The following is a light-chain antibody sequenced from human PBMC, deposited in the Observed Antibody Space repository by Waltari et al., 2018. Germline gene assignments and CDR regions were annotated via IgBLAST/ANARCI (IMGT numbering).Light chain of an antibody. CDR2: GTT. CDR1: GSNLGAGYD. Sequence: QSVLTQPPSVSGAPGQRVSISCTGSGSNLGAGYDVHWYKQHPGKAPKLLIYGTTTRPPWFPDLFVGSLSGTSASLAITALQAEDEAEYYCQSYDTSLAVVFGGGTKLTVL. J-gene: IGLJ2*01. CDR3: QSYDTSLAVV. V-gene: IGLV1-40*01.